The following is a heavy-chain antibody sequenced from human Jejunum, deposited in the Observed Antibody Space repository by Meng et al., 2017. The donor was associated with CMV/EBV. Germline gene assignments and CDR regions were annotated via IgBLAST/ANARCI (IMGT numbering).Heavy chain of an antibody. D-gene: IGHD3-3*01. CDR2: ISGNGGST. CDR3: ASRPGAIFGVVIIPNFDY. J-gene: IGHJ4*02. V-gene: IGHV3-23*01. CDR1: D. Sequence: DMAWVRQAPGKGLKWVSGISGNGGSTYYANSVKGRFSISRDNSKNTVYLQMNSLRAEDTAVYYCASRPGAIFGVVIIPNFDYWGQGTLVTVSS.